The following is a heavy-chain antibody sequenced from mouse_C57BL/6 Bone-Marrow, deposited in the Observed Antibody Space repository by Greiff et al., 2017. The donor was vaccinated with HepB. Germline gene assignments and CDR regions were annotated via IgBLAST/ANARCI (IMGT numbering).Heavy chain of an antibody. D-gene: IGHD2-5*01. CDR3: ARPNLSNDYAMDY. J-gene: IGHJ4*01. CDR2: INPNNGGT. CDR1: GYTFTDYN. V-gene: IGHV1-22*01. Sequence: EVQLQQSGPELVKPGASVKMSCKASGYTFTDYNMHWVKQSHGKSLEWIGYINPNNGGTSYNQKFKGKATLTVNKSSSTAYMELRSLTSEDSAVYYCARPNLSNDYAMDYWGQGTSVTVSS.